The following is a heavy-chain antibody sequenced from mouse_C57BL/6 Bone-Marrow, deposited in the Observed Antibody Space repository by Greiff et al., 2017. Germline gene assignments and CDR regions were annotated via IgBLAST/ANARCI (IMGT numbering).Heavy chain of an antibody. CDR2: IDPETGGT. V-gene: IGHV1-15*01. J-gene: IGHJ3*01. Sequence: VQLQQSGAELVRPGASVTLSCKASGYNFTDYEMHWVKQTPVHGLEWIGAIDPETGGTAYNQKFQGKAILTAAQSSSTAYMELSSLTSEDSAFYYCTSGPRFAYWGQGTLVTVSA. CDR1: GYNFTDYE. CDR3: TSGPRFAY.